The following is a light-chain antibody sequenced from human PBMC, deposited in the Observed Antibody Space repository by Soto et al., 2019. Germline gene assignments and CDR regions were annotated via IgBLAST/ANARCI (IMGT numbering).Light chain of an antibody. CDR2: DVS. J-gene: IGLJ1*01. Sequence: QSALTQPASVSGSPGQSITISCTGTSSDVGAYTFVSWYQQHPDKVPKLMIFDVSRRPSGVSDRFSGSKSGNTASLTSSGLQPEDEADYYCSSYTSSSTHVCGSGTKLTVL. V-gene: IGLV2-14*03. CDR3: SSYTSSSTHV. CDR1: SSDVGAYTF.